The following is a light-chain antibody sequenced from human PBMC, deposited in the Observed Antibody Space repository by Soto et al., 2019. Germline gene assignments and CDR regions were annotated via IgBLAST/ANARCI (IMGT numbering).Light chain of an antibody. CDR3: QQFGSSIPHT. J-gene: IGKJ2*01. CDR2: GAS. CDR1: QVIGSRY. Sequence: EIVMTQSPGTLSSSPGERATISCRASQVIGSRYLAWYHQKSGQAPRLLIYGASSRATGSPDRFSGSGSGTDFTLTISRLEPEDFGVYYCQQFGSSIPHTFGQGTKLEIK. V-gene: IGKV3-20*01.